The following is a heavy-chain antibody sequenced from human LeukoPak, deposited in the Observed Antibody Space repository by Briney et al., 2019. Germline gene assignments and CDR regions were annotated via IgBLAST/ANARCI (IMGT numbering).Heavy chain of an antibody. D-gene: IGHD2-15*01. V-gene: IGHV4-34*01. Sequence: SETLSLTCAVYGGSFSGYYWSWIRQPPGKGLEWIGEINHSGSTNYNPSLKSRVTISVDTSKNQFSLKLSSVTAADTAVYYCARGLGYCSGGRCQHDYWGQGTLVTVSS. CDR1: GGSFSGYY. CDR2: INHSGST. J-gene: IGHJ4*02. CDR3: ARGLGYCSGGRCQHDY.